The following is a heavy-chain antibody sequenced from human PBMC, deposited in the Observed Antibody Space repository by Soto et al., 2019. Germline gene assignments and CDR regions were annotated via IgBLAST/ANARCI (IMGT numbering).Heavy chain of an antibody. CDR2: INSDGSST. Sequence: EVQLVESGGGLVQPGGSLRLSCAASGFTFSSYWMHWVRQAPGKGLVCVSRINSDGSSTNYADSVKVRFTISRDNAKNTLYLQMNSLRAEDTAVYYCVRTSLVVAAATREDYWGQGTLVTVSS. J-gene: IGHJ4*02. CDR1: GFTFSSYW. CDR3: VRTSLVVAAATREDY. V-gene: IGHV3-74*01. D-gene: IGHD2-15*01.